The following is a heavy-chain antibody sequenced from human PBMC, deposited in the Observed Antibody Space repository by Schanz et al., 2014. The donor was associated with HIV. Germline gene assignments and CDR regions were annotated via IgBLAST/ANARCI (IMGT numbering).Heavy chain of an antibody. D-gene: IGHD1-1*01. V-gene: IGHV4-59*12. CDR3: AREKGGTTAWYGTYYFDY. CDR1: GGSISGYY. Sequence: QVQLQESGPGLVKPSETLSLTCTVSGGSISGYYWSWIRQPQGKGLEWIGNIYYSGSTNYNPSLKSRVTISVDTSKHQFSRKLTSVTAADTAVYYCAREKGGTTAWYGTYYFDYWGQGTQVTVSS. J-gene: IGHJ4*02. CDR2: IYYSGST.